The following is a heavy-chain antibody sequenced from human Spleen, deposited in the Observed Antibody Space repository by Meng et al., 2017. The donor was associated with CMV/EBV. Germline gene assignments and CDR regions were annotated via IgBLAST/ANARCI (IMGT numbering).Heavy chain of an antibody. V-gene: IGHV1-18*01. CDR3: GRDCSSNSCWFDP. D-gene: IGHD2-2*01. J-gene: IGHJ5*02. CDR1: GYTFTYFG. CDR2: ISAYNGIT. Sequence: ASVKVSCKASGYTFTYFGTSWVRQAPGQGLEWMGWISAYNGITNYAQKLQGRVTMTTDTSTSTAYMELRSLRSDDTAVYYCGRDCSSNSCWFDPWGQGTLVTVSS.